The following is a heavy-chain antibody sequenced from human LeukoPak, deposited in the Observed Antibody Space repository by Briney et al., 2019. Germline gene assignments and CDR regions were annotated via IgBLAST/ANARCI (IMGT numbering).Heavy chain of an antibody. D-gene: IGHD4-17*01. CDR1: GGTFSSYA. Sequence: GASVKVSCKASGGTFSSYAISWVRQAPGQGLEWMGGIIPIFGTANYAQKFQGRVTITADESTSTAYMELSSLRSEDTAVYYCARDPHRGGGYGDYEYYFDYWGQGTLVTVSS. CDR3: ARDPHRGGGYGDYEYYFDY. J-gene: IGHJ4*02. V-gene: IGHV1-69*01. CDR2: IIPIFGTA.